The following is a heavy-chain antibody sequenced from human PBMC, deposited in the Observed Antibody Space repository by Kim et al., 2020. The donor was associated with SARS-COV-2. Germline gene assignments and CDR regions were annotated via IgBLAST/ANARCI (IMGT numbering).Heavy chain of an antibody. J-gene: IGHJ4*02. CDR3: ASPFYVGYSYGYGT. V-gene: IGHV4-34*01. Sequence: SETLSLTCAVYGGSFSGYYWSWIRQPPGKGLEWIGEINHSGSTNYNPSLKSRVTISVDTSKNQFSLKLSSVTAADTAVYYCASPFYVGYSYGYGTWGQGTLVTVSS. CDR1: GGSFSGYY. D-gene: IGHD5-18*01. CDR2: INHSGST.